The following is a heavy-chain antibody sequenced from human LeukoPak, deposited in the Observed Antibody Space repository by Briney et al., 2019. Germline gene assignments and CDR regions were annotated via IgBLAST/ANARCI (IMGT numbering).Heavy chain of an antibody. V-gene: IGHV3-23*01. J-gene: IGHJ4*02. D-gene: IGHD3-16*02. CDR1: GFTFSGYG. CDR3: AKGDYDYVWGSYRTVPFDY. CDR2: ISGSGGST. Sequence: QPGGSLRLSCAASGFTFSGYGMSWVRQAPGKGLEWVSAISGSGGSTYYADSVKGRFTISRDNSKNTLYLQMNSLRAEDTAVYYCAKGDYDYVWGSYRTVPFDYWGQGTLVTVSS.